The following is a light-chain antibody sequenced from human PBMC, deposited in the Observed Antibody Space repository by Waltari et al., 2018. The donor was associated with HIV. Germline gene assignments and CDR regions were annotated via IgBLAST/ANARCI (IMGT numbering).Light chain of an antibody. J-gene: IGLJ3*02. CDR3: CSYAGGTTSV. CDR1: SSDIGGYDI. CDR2: EVT. V-gene: IGLV2-23*02. Sequence: QSALTQPASVSGSPGQSITISCTGTSSDIGGYDIVSWFQQHPGKAPQVMIYEVTRRPSGVSNRFSGSKSCNTASLTISGLQAEDEADYYCCSYAGGTTSVFGGGTKLTVL.